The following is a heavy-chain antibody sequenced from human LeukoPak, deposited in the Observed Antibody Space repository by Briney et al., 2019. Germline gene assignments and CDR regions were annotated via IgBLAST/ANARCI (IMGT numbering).Heavy chain of an antibody. CDR1: GGSVSSGSYY. D-gene: IGHD4-17*01. CDR2: IYYSGST. CDR3: ARVAGYGDGRYFDY. V-gene: IGHV4-61*01. J-gene: IGHJ4*02. Sequence: SETLSLTCTVSGGSVSSGSYYWSWIRQPPGKGLECIGYIYYSGSTNYNPSLKSRVTISVDTSKNQFSLKLSSVTAADTAVYYCARVAGYGDGRYFDYWGQGTLVTVSS.